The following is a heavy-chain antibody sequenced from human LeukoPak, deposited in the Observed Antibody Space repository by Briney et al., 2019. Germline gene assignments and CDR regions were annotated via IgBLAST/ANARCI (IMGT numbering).Heavy chain of an antibody. J-gene: IGHJ4*02. V-gene: IGHV1-8*03. D-gene: IGHD6-13*01. CDR3: ARGRGSSWPGNY. Sequence: ASVKVSCKASVYTFTSYDINWVRQATGQGLEWMGWMNPNSGNTGYAQKFQGRVTITRNTSISTAYMELSSLRSEDTAVYYCARGRGSSWPGNYWGQGTLVTVSS. CDR1: VYTFTSYD. CDR2: MNPNSGNT.